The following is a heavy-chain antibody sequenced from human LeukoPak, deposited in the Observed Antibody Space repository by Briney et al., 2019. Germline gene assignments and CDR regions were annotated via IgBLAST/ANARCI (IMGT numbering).Heavy chain of an antibody. D-gene: IGHD2-21*02. Sequence: GGSLRLSCEASGFGVSSNYINWVRQAPGKGLEWVSVIFRGEKTYYADSVKGRFNISRDSSKNTVFLQMNSLRAEDTAIYYCARSDGGVLYCGEDCYLDLWGQGTLVTVSS. CDR1: GFGVSSNY. J-gene: IGHJ4*02. CDR2: IFRGEKT. V-gene: IGHV3-66*01. CDR3: ARSDGGVLYCGEDCYLDL.